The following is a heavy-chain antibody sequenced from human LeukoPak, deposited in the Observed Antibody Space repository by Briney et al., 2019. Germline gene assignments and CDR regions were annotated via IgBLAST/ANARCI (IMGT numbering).Heavy chain of an antibody. CDR3: ATSNDAKIAPFDH. Sequence: SEPLSLTCAVSGVSMSAFQWSWVRQSPEKGLEWIGCINTKGETNYNPSLKSRVTTSVDTSKSQFSLRLTSVTAADTAVYYCATSNDAKIAPFDHWGQGALVTVSS. CDR1: GVSMSAFQ. D-gene: IGHD2-8*01. V-gene: IGHV4-4*09. J-gene: IGHJ4*02. CDR2: INTKGET.